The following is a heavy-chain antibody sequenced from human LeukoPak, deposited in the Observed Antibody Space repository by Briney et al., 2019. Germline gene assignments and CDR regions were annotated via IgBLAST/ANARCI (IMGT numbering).Heavy chain of an antibody. CDR3: ARESSNDYVWGSYRDFDY. CDR1: GFTFSSYS. CDR2: ISSSSSYI. Sequence: PGRSLRLSCAASGFTFSSYSMNWVRQAPGKGLEWVSSISSSSSYIYYADSVKGRFTISRDNAKNSLYLQMNSLRAEDTAVYYCARESSNDYVWGSYRDFDYWGQGTLVTVSS. V-gene: IGHV3-21*01. J-gene: IGHJ4*02. D-gene: IGHD3-16*02.